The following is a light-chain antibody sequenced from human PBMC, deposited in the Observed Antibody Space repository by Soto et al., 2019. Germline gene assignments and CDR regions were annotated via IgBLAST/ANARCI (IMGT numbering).Light chain of an antibody. Sequence: QSALTQPASVSGSPGQSIAISCTGTSSDVGAYDFVSWYQQHPGKAPKVMIYDVNHRPSGVSDRFSGSKSGNTAPLTISGLQAEDEADYFCSSYTTTRSVLFGGGTKVTVL. V-gene: IGLV2-14*01. CDR2: DVN. CDR1: SSDVGAYDF. CDR3: SSYTTTRSVL. J-gene: IGLJ2*01.